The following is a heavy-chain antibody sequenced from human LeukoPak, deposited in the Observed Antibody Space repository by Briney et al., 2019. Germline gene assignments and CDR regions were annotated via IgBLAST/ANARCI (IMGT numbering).Heavy chain of an antibody. Sequence: GGSLRLSCAASGFTFSSYGMHWVRQAPGKGLEWVAVISYDGSNKYYADSVKGRFTISRDNSKNTLYLQMNSLRAEDTAVYYCARDRDSSGYLLGAYDYWGQGTLVTVSS. CDR3: ARDRDSSGYLLGAYDY. D-gene: IGHD3-22*01. J-gene: IGHJ4*02. V-gene: IGHV3-30*03. CDR2: ISYDGSNK. CDR1: GFTFSSYG.